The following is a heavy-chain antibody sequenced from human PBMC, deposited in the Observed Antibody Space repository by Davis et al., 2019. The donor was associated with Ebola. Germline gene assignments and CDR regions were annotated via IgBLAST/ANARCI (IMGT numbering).Heavy chain of an antibody. D-gene: IGHD3-16*01. CDR2: IKSKTDGGTT. J-gene: IGHJ6*02. Sequence: GESLKISCAASGFTFSNAWMSWVRQAPGKGLEWVGRIKSKTDGGTTDYAAPVKGRFTISRDDSKNTLYLQMNSLKTEDTAVYYCTTGPAAGGNYYGMDVWGQGTTVTVSS. V-gene: IGHV3-15*01. CDR1: GFTFSNAW. CDR3: TTGPAAGGNYYGMDV.